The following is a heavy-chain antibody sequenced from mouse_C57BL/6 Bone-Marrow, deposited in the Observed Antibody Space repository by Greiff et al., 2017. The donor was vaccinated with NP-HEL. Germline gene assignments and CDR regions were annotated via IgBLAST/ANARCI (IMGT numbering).Heavy chain of an antibody. D-gene: IGHD1-1*01. CDR2: IDPENGDT. Sequence: VQLKESGAELVRPGASVKLSCTASGFNIKDDYMHWVKQRPEQGLEWIGWIDPENGDTEYASKFQGKATITADTSSNTAYLQLSSLTSEDTAVYYCTTEGITTVVFDYWGQGTTLTVSS. J-gene: IGHJ2*01. CDR3: TTEGITTVVFDY. CDR1: GFNIKDDY. V-gene: IGHV14-4*01.